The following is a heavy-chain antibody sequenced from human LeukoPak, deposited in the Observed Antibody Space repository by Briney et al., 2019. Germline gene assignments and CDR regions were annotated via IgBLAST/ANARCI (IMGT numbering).Heavy chain of an antibody. CDR2: IYLTDSDS. CDR3: ASLAAAGPYFDY. Sequence: GESLKISCQGSGNSLTNYWIAWVRQMPGKGLEWMGIIYLTDSDSRYSPAFQGQVTISADKSISTAYLQWSSLKASDTGMYYCASLAAAGPYFDYWGQGTLVTVSS. D-gene: IGHD6-13*01. CDR1: GNSLTNYW. J-gene: IGHJ4*02. V-gene: IGHV5-51*01.